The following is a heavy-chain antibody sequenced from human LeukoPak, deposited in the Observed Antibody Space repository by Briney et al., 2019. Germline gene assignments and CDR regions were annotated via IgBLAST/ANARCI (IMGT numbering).Heavy chain of an antibody. V-gene: IGHV3-15*01. D-gene: IGHD5-24*01. CDR3: TTDQTVRDHNGYQSSAD. CDR2: IKRKTEGWAS. J-gene: IGHJ4*02. Sequence: GGSLRLSCAASGFTFSNAWLTWVRQAPGKGLEWVGRIKRKTEGWASDYAAPVKGRFTISRDDSKNTLFLQMNSLETDDTAVYYCTTDQTVRDHNGYQSSADWGPGTLVTVSS. CDR1: GFTFSNAW.